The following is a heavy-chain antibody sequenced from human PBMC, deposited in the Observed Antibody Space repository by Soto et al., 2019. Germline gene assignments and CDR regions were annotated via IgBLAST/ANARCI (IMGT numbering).Heavy chain of an antibody. V-gene: IGHV3-53*02. J-gene: IGHJ4*02. CDR3: ASCLNVYDHSRYYYY. CDR2: NYSGGST. D-gene: IGHD3-22*01. CDR1: GCTVSSNY. Sequence: EVQLVETGGGLIQPGGSLRLSCAASGCTVSSNYMSWVRQAPGKVLEWVSINYSGGSTHYAPSVKGRFTSSRDNSKNTLYLHMNILSEEDTCVYYGASCLNVYDHSRYYYYWGQGTLVTGSP.